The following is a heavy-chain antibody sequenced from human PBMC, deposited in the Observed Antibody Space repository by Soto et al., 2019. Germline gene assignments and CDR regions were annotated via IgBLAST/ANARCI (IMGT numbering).Heavy chain of an antibody. CDR2: IIPIFGTA. CDR1: GGTFSSYA. D-gene: IGHD6-19*01. CDR3: AREGSIAVAHGAFDI. Sequence: VASVKVSCKASGGTFSSYAIIWVRQAPGQGLELMGGIIPIFGTASYAQKFQGRVTITADESTSTAYMELSSLRSEDTAVYYCAREGSIAVAHGAFDIWGQGTMVTVSS. V-gene: IGHV1-69*13. J-gene: IGHJ3*02.